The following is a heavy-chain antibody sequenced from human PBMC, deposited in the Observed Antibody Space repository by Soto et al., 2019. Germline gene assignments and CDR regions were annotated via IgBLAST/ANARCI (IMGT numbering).Heavy chain of an antibody. CDR3: AKARGDLLAY. CDR1: GFTFSSYG. CDR2: ISYDGSNK. Sequence: PXVSLRLSCAASGFTFSSYGMHWVRQAPGKGLEWVAVISYDGSNKYYADSVKGRFTISRDNSKNTLYLQMNSLRAEDTAVYYCAKARGDLLAYWGQGTLVTVSS. D-gene: IGHD1-26*01. V-gene: IGHV3-30*18. J-gene: IGHJ4*02.